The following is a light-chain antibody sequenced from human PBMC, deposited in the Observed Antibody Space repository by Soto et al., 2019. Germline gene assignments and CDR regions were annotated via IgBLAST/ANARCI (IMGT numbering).Light chain of an antibody. CDR2: WAS. J-gene: IGKJ1*01. Sequence: DIVMTQSPDSLAVSLGERATINCKSSQSVLYSSNNKNYLAWYQQKPGQPPKLLISWASTRESGVPDRFSGSGSVTDFTLTISSLQAEDVAVYYCQQYYGSPPRTFGQGTKVEI. V-gene: IGKV4-1*01. CDR3: QQYYGSPPRT. CDR1: QSVLYSSNNKNY.